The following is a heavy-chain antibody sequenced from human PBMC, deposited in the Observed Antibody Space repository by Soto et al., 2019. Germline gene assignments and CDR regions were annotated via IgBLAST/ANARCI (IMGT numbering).Heavy chain of an antibody. D-gene: IGHD6-13*01. CDR3: ARESIAAAGKVVGAYYYYYYGMDV. CDR1: GGTFSSYA. V-gene: IGHV1-69*13. CDR2: IIPIFGTA. J-gene: IGHJ6*02. Sequence: PRASVKVSCKASGGTFSSYAISWVRQAPGQGLEWMGGIIPIFGTANYAQKFQGRVTITADESTSTAYMELSSLRSEDTAVYYCARESIAAAGKVVGAYYYYYYGMDVWGQGTTVTVSS.